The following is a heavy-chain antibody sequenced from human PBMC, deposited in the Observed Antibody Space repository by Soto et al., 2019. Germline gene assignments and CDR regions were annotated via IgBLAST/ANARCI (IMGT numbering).Heavy chain of an antibody. V-gene: IGHV2-26*01. CDR2: IFWNDET. D-gene: IGHD6-13*01. Sequence: QVTLKESGPVLVKPTETLTLTCTVSGFSLSNARMGVSWIRQPPGKALEWLAHIFWNDETSYSPSLRSRLTISKDTSKSQVVLTMTNMDPVDTATYYRARPAHSSSWLSFSYWGQGTLVTVSS. CDR3: ARPAHSSSWLSFSY. J-gene: IGHJ4*02. CDR1: GFSLSNARMG.